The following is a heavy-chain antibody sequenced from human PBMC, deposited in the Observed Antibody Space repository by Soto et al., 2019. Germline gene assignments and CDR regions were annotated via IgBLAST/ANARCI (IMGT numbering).Heavy chain of an antibody. CDR1: GGSIISGGYS. J-gene: IGHJ5*02. Sequence: SETLSLTCAVSGGSIISGGYSWSWIRQPPGKGLEWIGYIYHSGSTYYNPSLKSRVTISVDRSKNQFSLKLSSVTAADTAVYYCARVGYGSGSYYNWFDPWGQGTLVTVSS. CDR2: IYHSGST. CDR3: ARVGYGSGSYYNWFDP. D-gene: IGHD3-10*01. V-gene: IGHV4-30-2*01.